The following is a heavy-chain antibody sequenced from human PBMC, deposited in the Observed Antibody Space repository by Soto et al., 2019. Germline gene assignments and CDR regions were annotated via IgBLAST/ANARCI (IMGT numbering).Heavy chain of an antibody. CDR2: IYSGGST. V-gene: IGHV3-53*04. D-gene: IGHD6-13*01. CDR3: ARSIAAAGQGNCFDP. J-gene: IGHJ5*02. CDR1: GFTVSSNY. Sequence: GGSLRLSCAASGFTVSSNYMSWVRQAPGKGLEWVSVIYSGGSTYYADSVKGRFTISRHNSKNTLYLQMNSLRAEDTAVYYCARSIAAAGQGNCFDPWGQGTLVTVSS.